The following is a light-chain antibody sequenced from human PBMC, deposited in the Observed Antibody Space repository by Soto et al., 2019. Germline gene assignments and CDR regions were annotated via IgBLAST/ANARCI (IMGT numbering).Light chain of an antibody. CDR3: QQGNTWPWT. Sequence: EIGLTQSPATLSLPPGERATLSCRARQSVGSSLAWHQRKLVQAPKLLIYAASDRATGIPGRLSGSGSGTDFTLIISSIEPEDFAFYYCQQGNTWPWTFGQGNKVDIK. CDR1: QSVGSS. V-gene: IGKV3-11*01. CDR2: AAS. J-gene: IGKJ1*01.